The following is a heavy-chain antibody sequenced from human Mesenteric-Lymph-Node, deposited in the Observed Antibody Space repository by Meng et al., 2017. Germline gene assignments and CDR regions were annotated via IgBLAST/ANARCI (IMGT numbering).Heavy chain of an antibody. J-gene: IGHJ6*02. CDR1: GYTFTGYY. V-gene: IGHV1-2*02. D-gene: IGHD2-8*01. CDR3: ARESKPNIYGMDV. Sequence: ASVKVSCKASGYTFTGYYMHWVRQAPGQGLEWMGWINPNSGGTNYAQKFQGRVTMTRDTSISTAYMELSRLRSDDTAVYYCARESKPNIYGMDVRGQGTTVTVSS. CDR2: INPNSGGT.